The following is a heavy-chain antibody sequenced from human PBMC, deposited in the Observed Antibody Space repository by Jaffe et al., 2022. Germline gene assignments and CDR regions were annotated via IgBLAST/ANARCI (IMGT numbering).Heavy chain of an antibody. D-gene: IGHD2-15*01. CDR2: INHSGST. CDR1: GGSFSGYY. Sequence: QVQLQQWGAGLLKPSETLSLTCAVYGGSFSGYYWSWIRQPPGKGLEWIGEINHSGSTNYNPSLKSRVTISVDTSKNQFSLKLSSVTAADTAVYYCARLRRSGATPYAFDIWGQGTMVTVSS. V-gene: IGHV4-34*01. J-gene: IGHJ3*02. CDR3: ARLRRSGATPYAFDI.